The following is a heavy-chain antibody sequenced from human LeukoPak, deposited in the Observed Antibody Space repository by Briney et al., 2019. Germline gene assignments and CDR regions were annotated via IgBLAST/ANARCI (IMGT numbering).Heavy chain of an antibody. V-gene: IGHV3-53*01. Sequence: GGSLRLSCAASGFTVSSNFVSWVRQAPGKGLEWVSVMYSGGSAYYADSVEGRFTISRDNSKNTLYLQMNSLRAEDTAVYYCARFRPSSGYWYFDYWGQGTLVTVSS. CDR3: ARFRPSSGYWYFDY. CDR1: GFTVSSNF. J-gene: IGHJ4*02. CDR2: MYSGGSA. D-gene: IGHD3-22*01.